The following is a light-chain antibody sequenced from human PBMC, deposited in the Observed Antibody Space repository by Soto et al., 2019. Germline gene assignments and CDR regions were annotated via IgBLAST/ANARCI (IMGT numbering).Light chain of an antibody. Sequence: GDRVTITCRASQTTNTWLAWYQQKPGTAPKLLIYDASSLEGGVPSRFSARGSGTEFTLTISSLQPDDLATYYCQQYISYPYTFGQGTKVEIK. CDR2: DAS. CDR1: QTTNTW. V-gene: IGKV1-5*01. CDR3: QQYISYPYT. J-gene: IGKJ2*01.